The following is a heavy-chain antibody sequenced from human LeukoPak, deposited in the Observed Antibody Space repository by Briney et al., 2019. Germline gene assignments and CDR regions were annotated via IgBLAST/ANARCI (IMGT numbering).Heavy chain of an antibody. J-gene: IGHJ4*02. V-gene: IGHV4-34*01. D-gene: IGHD3-10*01. Sequence: SETLSLTCGVYGGSFNGYYWSWIRQSPGKGLERFGEINHSGSTNYNPSLISRVTISVDTSKNQFSLKLTSVTAADTAVYFCARGNNYYGLGTFYRTAFDYWGQGTLVTVSS. CDR2: INHSGST. CDR1: GGSFNGYY. CDR3: ARGNNYYGLGTFYRTAFDY.